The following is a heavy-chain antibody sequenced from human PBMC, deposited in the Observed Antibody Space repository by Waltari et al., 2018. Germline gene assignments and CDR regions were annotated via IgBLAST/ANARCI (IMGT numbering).Heavy chain of an antibody. CDR1: GGSISSSFYY. D-gene: IGHD3-10*02. J-gene: IGHJ4*02. CDR3: ARCSGTYYSDFDY. V-gene: IGHV4-39*01. Sequence: QLQLQESGPGLVKPSETLSLTCTVSGGSISSSFYYWGWSRTPPGKGLEWIGSVYYSGSTYYNPSLKSRVTISVDTSKNQFSLKLSSVTAADTAVYFCARCSGTYYSDFDYWGQGTLVIVSS. CDR2: VYYSGST.